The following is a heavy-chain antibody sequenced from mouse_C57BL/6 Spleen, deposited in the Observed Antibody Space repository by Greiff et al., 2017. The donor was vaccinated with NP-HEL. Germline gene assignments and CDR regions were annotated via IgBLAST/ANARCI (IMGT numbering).Heavy chain of an antibody. CDR2: IDPENGDT. J-gene: IGHJ4*01. Sequence: EVKLQQSGAELVRPGASVKLSCTASGFNIKDDYMHWVKQRPEQGLEWIGWIDPENGDTEYASKFQGKATITADTSSNTAYLQLSSLTSEDTAVYYCTTRSYDYAMDYWGQGTSVTVSS. CDR1: GFNIKDDY. V-gene: IGHV14-4*01. CDR3: TTRSYDYAMDY. D-gene: IGHD1-1*01.